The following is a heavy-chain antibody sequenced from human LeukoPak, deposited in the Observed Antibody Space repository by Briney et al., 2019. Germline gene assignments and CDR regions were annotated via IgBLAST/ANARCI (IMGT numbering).Heavy chain of an antibody. CDR2: IYPGDSDT. V-gene: IGHV5-51*01. CDR3: ARRVGYGDFDY. CDR1: RYSFTSYW. Sequence: GESLQISCQGSRYSFTSYWIGWVRQMTGKGLEWMGIIYPGDSDTRYSPSFQGQVTISADKSISTAYLQWSSLKASDTAMYYCARRVGYGDFDYWGQGTLVTVSS. J-gene: IGHJ4*02. D-gene: IGHD5-12*01.